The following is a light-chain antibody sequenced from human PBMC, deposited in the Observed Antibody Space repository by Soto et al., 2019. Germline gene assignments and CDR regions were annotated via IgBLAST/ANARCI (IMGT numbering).Light chain of an antibody. J-gene: IGKJ1*01. CDR2: AAS. CDR3: QQSYSTTWT. CDR1: QGISTY. Sequence: DIQMTQSPSSLSESAGDRVTITFRASQGISTYLNWYQQKPGKAPKLLIYAASSLQSGVPSRFSGSGSETDFTLTISSLQPEDFATYSCQQSYSTTWTFGQGTKVEIQ. V-gene: IGKV1-39*01.